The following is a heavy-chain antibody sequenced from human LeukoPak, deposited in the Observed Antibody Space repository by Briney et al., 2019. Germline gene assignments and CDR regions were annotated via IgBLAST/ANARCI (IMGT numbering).Heavy chain of an antibody. J-gene: IGHJ4*02. V-gene: IGHV3-66*01. CDR1: AFTFSSYA. CDR3: ARDSGDGGLDY. CDR2: IYSGGST. Sequence: GGSLRLSCAASAFTFSSYAMSWVRQAPGKGLEWVSVIYSGGSTYYADSVKGRFTISRDNSKNTLYLQMNSLRAEDTAVYYCARDSGDGGLDYWGQGTLVTVSS. D-gene: IGHD4-23*01.